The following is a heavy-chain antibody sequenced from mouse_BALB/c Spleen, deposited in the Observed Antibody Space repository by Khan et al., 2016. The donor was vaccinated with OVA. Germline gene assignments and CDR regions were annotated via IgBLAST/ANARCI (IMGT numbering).Heavy chain of an antibody. CDR3: ASGGYWYFDV. Sequence: QVQLKQSGPELKKPGETVKISCKASGYTFTNYGMNWVKQAPGKGLKWMGWINTYTGDPTYADDFKGRFAFSLETSASTAYLQINNLKNEDTATYFCASGGYWYFDVWGAGTRVTVSS. V-gene: IGHV9-3-1*01. D-gene: IGHD1-1*02. CDR2: INTYTGDP. CDR1: GYTFTNYG. J-gene: IGHJ1*01.